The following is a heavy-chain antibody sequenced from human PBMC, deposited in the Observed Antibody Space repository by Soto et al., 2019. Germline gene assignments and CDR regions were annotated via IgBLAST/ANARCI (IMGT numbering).Heavy chain of an antibody. CDR2: MNPSGGTR. Sequence: ASVKVSCKASGYTFNNYYIHWVRQAPGQGLEWMGVMNPSGGTRSYTQKLQGRVTMTRDSSTSTFYMELSSLRSEDTALYYCAKDTYYDSSGSLDYWGQGTLVTVSS. CDR3: AKDTYYDSSGSLDY. CDR1: GYTFNNYY. V-gene: IGHV1-46*02. J-gene: IGHJ4*02. D-gene: IGHD3-22*01.